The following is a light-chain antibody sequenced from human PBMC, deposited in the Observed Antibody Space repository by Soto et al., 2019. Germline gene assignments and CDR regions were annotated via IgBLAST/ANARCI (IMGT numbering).Light chain of an antibody. J-gene: IGLJ1*01. CDR3: SSHTSGSTRV. Sequence: QSALTQPASVSGSPGQSIAISCTGTFSDVGGYDYISWYQQHPDKAPKLMIYEVTQRPSGVSNRFCCPKSGNAASLTIGRLPADDDADYYSSSHTSGSTRVFGRGTKVTVL. CDR1: FSDVGGYDY. V-gene: IGLV2-14*01. CDR2: EVT.